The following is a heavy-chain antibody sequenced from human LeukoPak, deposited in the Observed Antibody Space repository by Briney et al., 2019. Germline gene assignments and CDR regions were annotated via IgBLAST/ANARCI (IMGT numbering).Heavy chain of an antibody. CDR2: VYTSGST. CDR1: GGSISSYY. CDR3: ASSIFGVVPPAY. Sequence: SETLSLTCTVSGGSISSYYWSWIRQPAGKGLEWIGRVYTSGSTTYNPSPKSRVTMSVDTSKNQFSLNLRSVTAADTAVYYCASSIFGVVPPAYWGQGTLVTVSS. D-gene: IGHD3-3*01. V-gene: IGHV4-4*07. J-gene: IGHJ4*02.